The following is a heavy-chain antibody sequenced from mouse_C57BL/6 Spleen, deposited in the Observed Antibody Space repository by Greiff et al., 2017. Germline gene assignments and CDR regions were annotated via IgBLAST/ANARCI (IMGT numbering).Heavy chain of an antibody. J-gene: IGHJ1*03. V-gene: IGHV3-6*01. CDR3: AWDFDG. CDR1: GYSITSGYY. Sequence: DVQLQESGPGLVKPSQSLSLTCSVTGYSITSGYYWNWIRQFPGNKLEWMGYISYDGSNNYNPSLKNRISITRDTSKNQFFLKLNSVTTEDTATYYCAWDFDGWGTGTTVTVSS. CDR2: ISYDGSN.